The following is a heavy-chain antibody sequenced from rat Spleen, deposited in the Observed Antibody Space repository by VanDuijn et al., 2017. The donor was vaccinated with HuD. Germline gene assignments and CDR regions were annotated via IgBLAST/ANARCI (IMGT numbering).Heavy chain of an antibody. V-gene: IGHV5-25*01. CDR1: GFTYSNYV. Sequence: EVQMVESGGGLVQPGRSLKLSCAASGFTYSNYVMAWVRQAPTKGLEWVASISPRAYSTYYRDSVKGRFTVSRDNAKSTLFLQMDSLRSEDTATYYCARHWGYWGQGVMVTVSS. J-gene: IGHJ2*01. CDR3: ARHWGY. CDR2: ISPRAYST. D-gene: IGHD4-6*01.